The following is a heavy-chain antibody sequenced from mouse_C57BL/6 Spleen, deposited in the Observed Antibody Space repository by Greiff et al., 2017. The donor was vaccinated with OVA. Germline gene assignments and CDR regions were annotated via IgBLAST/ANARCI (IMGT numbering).Heavy chain of an antibody. Sequence: VKLQESGPELVKPGASVKISCKASGYAFSSSWMNWVKQRPGKGLEWIGRIYPGDGDTNYNGKFKGKALLTADKSSSTAYMQPSSLTSDDSAVYFCARRYDGYYDAMDYWGQGTSVTVSS. J-gene: IGHJ4*01. D-gene: IGHD2-3*01. CDR1: GYAFSSSW. CDR2: IYPGDGDT. V-gene: IGHV1-82*01. CDR3: ARRYDGYYDAMDY.